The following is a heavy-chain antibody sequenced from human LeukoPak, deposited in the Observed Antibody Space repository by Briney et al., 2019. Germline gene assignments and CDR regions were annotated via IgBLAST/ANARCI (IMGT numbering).Heavy chain of an antibody. CDR2: INAGNGNT. CDR3: AREDIVVMVATTGFDY. J-gene: IGHJ4*02. CDR1: GYTFINYV. D-gene: IGHD2-15*01. Sequence: GASEKVSCKASGYTFINYVMHWVRQAPGQSLEWMGWINAGNGNTKYSQKFQDRVSITRDTSASTAYMELSSLRSEDTAIYFCAREDIVVMVATTGFDYWGQGTLVTVSS. V-gene: IGHV1-3*01.